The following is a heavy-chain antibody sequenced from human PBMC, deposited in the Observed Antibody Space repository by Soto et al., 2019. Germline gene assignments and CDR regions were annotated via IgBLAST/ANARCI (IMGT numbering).Heavy chain of an antibody. J-gene: IGHJ4*02. V-gene: IGHV4-59*01. CDR2: IYYSGNT. CDR1: GGSISSYY. CDR3: AKLWGPAANHPPFDY. Sequence: SETLSLTCTVSGGSISSYYWSWIRQPPGKGLEWIGYIYYSGNTNYNPSLKSRVTISVDTSKNQFSLKLNSVTAEDTAVYYCAKLWGPAANHPPFDYWGQGTLVTVSS. D-gene: IGHD2-2*01.